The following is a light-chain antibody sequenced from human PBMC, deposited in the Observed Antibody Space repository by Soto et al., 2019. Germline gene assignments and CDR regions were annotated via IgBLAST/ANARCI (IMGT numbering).Light chain of an antibody. Sequence: ESVLTQSPGTLSLSPGERATLSCRASQSVSSNYLACYQQKPGQAPRLLIYGASTRATGIPDRFSGSGSGTDFTLTISRVEPEDSAVYYCQQYGSSPAWTFGQGTKVEIK. CDR1: QSVSSNY. CDR3: QQYGSSPAWT. V-gene: IGKV3-20*01. J-gene: IGKJ1*01. CDR2: GAS.